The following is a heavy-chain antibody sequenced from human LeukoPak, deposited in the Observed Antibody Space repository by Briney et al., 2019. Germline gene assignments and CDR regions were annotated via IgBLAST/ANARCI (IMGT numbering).Heavy chain of an antibody. CDR1: GFTFSSYW. V-gene: IGHV3-7*01. D-gene: IGHD3/OR15-3a*01. J-gene: IGHJ4*02. CDR2: IKQDGSEK. CDR3: ARDRTGGRVPSDY. Sequence: GGSLRFSCAASGFTFSSYWMSWVRRAPGKGLEWVANIKQDGSEKYYVDSVKGRFTISRDNAKNSLYLQMNSLRAEDTAVYYCARDRTGGRVPSDYWGQGTLVTVSS.